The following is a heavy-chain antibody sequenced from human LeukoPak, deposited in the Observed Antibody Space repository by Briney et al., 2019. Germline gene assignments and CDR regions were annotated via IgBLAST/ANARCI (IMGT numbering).Heavy chain of an antibody. CDR2: INHSGST. CDR1: GGSFSVYY. V-gene: IGHV4-34*01. J-gene: IGHJ5*02. Sequence: SETLSLTCAVDGGSFSVYYWSWIRQPPGKGLEWIGEINHSGSTNYNPSLKSRVTISVDTSKNQFSLKLSSVTAADTAVYCCARGTGYSSSWYWFDPWGQGTLVTVSS. CDR3: ARGTGYSSSWYWFDP. D-gene: IGHD6-13*01.